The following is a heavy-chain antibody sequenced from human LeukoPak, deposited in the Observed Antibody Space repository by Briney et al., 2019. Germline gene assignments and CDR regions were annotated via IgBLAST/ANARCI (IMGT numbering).Heavy chain of an antibody. CDR3: ARLRVTTGFDY. CDR2: IYYSGIA. Sequence: PSETLSLTCSVSDGSITRSSYYWGWIRQTPGEGLDWIGSIYYSGIAYYNPSLQGRVTMSVDTSKNQFSLKLNSVTVADTAVYFCARLRVTTGFDYWGQGIPVTVFS. D-gene: IGHD1-1*01. V-gene: IGHV4-39*01. J-gene: IGHJ4*02. CDR1: DGSITRSSYY.